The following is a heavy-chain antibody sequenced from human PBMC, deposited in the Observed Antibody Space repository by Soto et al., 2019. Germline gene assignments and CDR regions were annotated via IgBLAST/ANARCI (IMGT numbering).Heavy chain of an antibody. V-gene: IGHV4-34*01. Sequence: PSETLSLTCAVYGGSFIGYYWTWIRQPPGTGLEWIGEINHSGSTNYNPSLKSRVTISVDTSKNQFSLKLSSVTAADTAAYYCARHWGRGAAGTCYNWGQGTLVTVSS. CDR1: GGSFIGYY. CDR3: ARHWGRGAAGTCYN. D-gene: IGHD6-13*01. J-gene: IGHJ4*02. CDR2: INHSGST.